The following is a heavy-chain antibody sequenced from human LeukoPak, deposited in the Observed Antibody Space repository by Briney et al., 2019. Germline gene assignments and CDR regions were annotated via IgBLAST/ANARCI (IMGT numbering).Heavy chain of an antibody. Sequence: SETLSLTCTVSGGSISSSSYYWGWIRQPPGKGLEWIGSIYFSGSTYYNPSLKSRVTISVDTSKNQVSLILSSATAADTAVYYCARGSGYYYVRPFDYWGQGTLVTVSS. D-gene: IGHD3-22*01. CDR2: IYFSGST. CDR3: ARGSGYYYVRPFDY. CDR1: GGSISSSSYY. V-gene: IGHV4-39*07. J-gene: IGHJ4*02.